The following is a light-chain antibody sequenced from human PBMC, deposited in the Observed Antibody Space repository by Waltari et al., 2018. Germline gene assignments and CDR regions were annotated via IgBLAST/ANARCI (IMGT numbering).Light chain of an antibody. CDR2: VNSDGSH. CDR3: QTGGHGTWV. V-gene: IGLV4-69*01. J-gene: IGLJ3*02. Sequence: QLVLTQSPSASASLGASVKLTCTLSSGHSSNIIAWHQQQPEKGPRYLTKVNSDGSHSKGDEIPGRFSGSSSGAERYLTIASLQSEDEADYYCQTGGHGTWVFGGGTKLTVL. CDR1: SGHSSNI.